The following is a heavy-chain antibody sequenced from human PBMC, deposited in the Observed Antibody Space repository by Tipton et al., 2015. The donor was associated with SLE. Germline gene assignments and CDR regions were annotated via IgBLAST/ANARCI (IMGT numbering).Heavy chain of an antibody. CDR3: ARDKYSSIDY. D-gene: IGHD6-19*01. V-gene: IGHV3-30*19. CDR2: ISYDGSNK. J-gene: IGHJ4*02. CDR1: GFTFSSYG. Sequence: SLRLSCAASGFTFSSYGMHWVRQAPGKGLEWVAVISYDGSNKYYADSVKGRFTISRDNSKNTLYLQMNSLRAEDTDVYYCARDKYSSIDYWGQGTLVTVSS.